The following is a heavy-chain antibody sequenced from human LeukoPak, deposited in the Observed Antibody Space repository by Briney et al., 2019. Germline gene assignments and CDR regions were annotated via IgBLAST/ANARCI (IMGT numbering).Heavy chain of an antibody. Sequence: GASVKVSCKASGYTFTSYDFNWVRQATGQGLEWMGRMNPNSGNTGYAQKFQGRVTMTRNTSISTAYMELSSLRSEDTALYYCARGKAMVRGVMGSWFDPWGQGTLVTVSS. J-gene: IGHJ5*02. V-gene: IGHV1-8*01. D-gene: IGHD3-10*01. CDR2: MNPNSGNT. CDR1: GYTFTSYD. CDR3: ARGKAMVRGVMGSWFDP.